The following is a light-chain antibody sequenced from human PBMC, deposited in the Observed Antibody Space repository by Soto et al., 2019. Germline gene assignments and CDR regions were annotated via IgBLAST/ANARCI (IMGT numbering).Light chain of an antibody. CDR3: QQYNSYPYV. Sequence: DIQMTQSPSTLSASVGDRVTITCRASQNVFRWLAWYQQRPGTAPKLLIYKASSLESGVPSRFSASGSGTEFTLAITSLQSDDVATYYGQQYNSYPYVFGRGTKVEI. V-gene: IGKV1-5*03. J-gene: IGKJ2*01. CDR1: QNVFRW. CDR2: KAS.